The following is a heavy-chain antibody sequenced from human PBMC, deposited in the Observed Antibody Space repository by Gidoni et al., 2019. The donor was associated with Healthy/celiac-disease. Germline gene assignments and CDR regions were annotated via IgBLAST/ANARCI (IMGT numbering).Heavy chain of an antibody. CDR1: GFTFSSYA. V-gene: IGHV3-30-3*01. CDR2: ISYDGSNK. J-gene: IGHJ3*02. CDR3: ARGAIGDAFDI. Sequence: QVQLVESGGGVIQPGRSLRVSCAASGFTFSSYAMPWVRQSPGKGLEWVEVISYDGSNKSYADSVKGRFTISRDNSKNTLYLQMNSLRAEDTAVYYCARGAIGDAFDIWGQGTMVTGSS.